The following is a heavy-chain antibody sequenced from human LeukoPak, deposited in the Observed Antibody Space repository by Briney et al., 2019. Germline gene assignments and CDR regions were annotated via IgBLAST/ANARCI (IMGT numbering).Heavy chain of an antibody. J-gene: IGHJ4*02. CDR3: AKVLGSGNYYGSGSYPFDY. V-gene: IGHV3-23*01. CDR2: ISGSGGST. D-gene: IGHD3-10*01. Sequence: GGSLRLSCAASGFTFSSYGMSWVRQAPGKGLEWVSAISGSGGSTYYADSVKGRFTISRDNSKNTLYLQMNSLRAEDTAVYYCAKVLGSGNYYGSGSYPFDYWGQGTLVTVSS. CDR1: GFTFSSYG.